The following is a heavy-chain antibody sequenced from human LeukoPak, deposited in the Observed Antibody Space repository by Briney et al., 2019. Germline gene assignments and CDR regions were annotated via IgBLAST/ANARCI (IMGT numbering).Heavy chain of an antibody. D-gene: IGHD6-19*01. J-gene: IGHJ4*02. V-gene: IGHV3-23*01. CDR2: ISGSGGST. CDR1: GFTFSSYA. Sequence: GGSLRLSCAASGFTFSSYAMSWVRQAPGKGLEWVSAISGSGGSTYYADSVKGRFTISRDNSKNTLYLHMNSLRAEDTAVYYCAKDPIAVAGTVLYFDDWGQGTLVTVSS. CDR3: AKDPIAVAGTVLYFDD.